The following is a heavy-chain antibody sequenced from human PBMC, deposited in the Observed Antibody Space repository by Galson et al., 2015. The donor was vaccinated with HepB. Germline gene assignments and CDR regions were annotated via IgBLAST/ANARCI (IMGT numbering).Heavy chain of an antibody. CDR1: GYTFTSYS. D-gene: IGHD6-19*01. Sequence: SVKVSCKAFGYTFTSYSINWVRQAPGQGLEWMGWINTNTGNSTYAQGSTGRFVFSLDTSVSTAYLQISSLKAEDTAVYYCVREGGMGWYYFDFWSQGTLLTVSS. J-gene: IGHJ4*02. CDR2: INTNTGNS. V-gene: IGHV7-4-1*02. CDR3: VREGGMGWYYFDF.